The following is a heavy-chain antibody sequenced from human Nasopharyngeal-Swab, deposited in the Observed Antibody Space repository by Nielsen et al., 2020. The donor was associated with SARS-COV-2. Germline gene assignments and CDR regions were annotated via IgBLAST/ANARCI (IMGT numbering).Heavy chain of an antibody. CDR3: ARAARYSSTWSLPYDAFDI. V-gene: IGHV4-31*02. CDR2: IYYSGST. Sequence: WIRQPPGKGLEWIGYIYYSGSTYYNPSLKSRLTISVDTSKNQFSLKLSSVTAVDTAVYYCARAARYSSTWSLPYDAFDIWGQGTMVTVSS. J-gene: IGHJ3*02. D-gene: IGHD6-13*01.